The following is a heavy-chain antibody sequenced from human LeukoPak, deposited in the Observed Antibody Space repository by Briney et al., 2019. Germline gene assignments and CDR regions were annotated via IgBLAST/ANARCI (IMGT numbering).Heavy chain of an antibody. V-gene: IGHV4-34*01. CDR1: GVFLIGDY. J-gene: IGHJ4*02. Sequence: SETLSLTCALYGVFLIGDYRSSTRQPPGKGLEWIGEIHHRGNTNYNPSLKSRVTVSADTSRNQFSLNLTSVTAADTAEYLCATRIVATSSLDFWGQGILVTVSS. CDR3: ATRIVATSSLDF. D-gene: IGHD3-22*01. CDR2: IHHRGNT.